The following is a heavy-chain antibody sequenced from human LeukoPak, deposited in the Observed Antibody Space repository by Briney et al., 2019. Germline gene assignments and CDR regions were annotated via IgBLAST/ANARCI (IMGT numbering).Heavy chain of an antibody. J-gene: IGHJ4*02. V-gene: IGHV4-4*07. CDR3: AREQRDTAMSRGLDY. D-gene: IGHD5-18*01. CDR1: GGSISSYY. Sequence: KPSETLSLTCTVSGGSISSYYWSSIRQPAGKGLEWIGRIYTSGSTNYNPPLKSRVTMSLDTSKSQFYLKLSSVTAADTAVYYCAREQRDTAMSRGLDYWGQGTLVTVSS. CDR2: IYTSGST.